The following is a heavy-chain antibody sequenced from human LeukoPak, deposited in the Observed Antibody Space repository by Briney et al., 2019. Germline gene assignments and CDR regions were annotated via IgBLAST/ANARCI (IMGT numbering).Heavy chain of an antibody. CDR3: ARSPLRRGYCSSTSCNNYYYYGMDV. D-gene: IGHD2-2*02. CDR2: ISYDGSNK. V-gene: IGHV3-30*04. CDR1: GFTFSSYA. J-gene: IGHJ6*04. Sequence: GRSLRLSCAASGFTFSSYAVHWVRQAPGKGLEWVAVISYDGSNKYYADSVKGRFTISRDNARNSLYLQMNSLRAEDTAVYYCARSPLRRGYCSSTSCNNYYYYGMDVWGKGTTVTVSS.